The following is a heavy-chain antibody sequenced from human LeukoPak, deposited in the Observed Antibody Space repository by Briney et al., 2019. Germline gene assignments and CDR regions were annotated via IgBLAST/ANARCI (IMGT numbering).Heavy chain of an antibody. Sequence: GGSLRLSCVGSGFTFSSHDMIWVRQAPGKGLEWVSDIGGRDTRINYADSVKGRFTISRDNSKNTVYLQMSSLRVEDTAIYYCARGGQYCSSSACQFDYWGQGTLVTVSS. CDR3: ARGGQYCSSSACQFDY. CDR1: GFTFSSHD. J-gene: IGHJ4*02. CDR2: IGGRDTRI. V-gene: IGHV3-23*01. D-gene: IGHD2-2*01.